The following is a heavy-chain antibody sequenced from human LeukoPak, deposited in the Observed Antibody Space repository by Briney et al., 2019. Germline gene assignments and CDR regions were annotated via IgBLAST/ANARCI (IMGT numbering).Heavy chain of an antibody. CDR1: GGSLNSYY. Sequence: PSETLSLTCTVSGGSLNSYYWSWIRQPPGKGLEWIGYLYYTGSTNYNPSLKSRVTLSVDTSKNQFSLKLSSVTAADTAVYYCARGGSSRRGSFDYWGQGTLVTVSS. J-gene: IGHJ4*02. CDR2: LYYTGST. CDR3: ARGGSSRRGSFDY. D-gene: IGHD6-13*01. V-gene: IGHV4-59*01.